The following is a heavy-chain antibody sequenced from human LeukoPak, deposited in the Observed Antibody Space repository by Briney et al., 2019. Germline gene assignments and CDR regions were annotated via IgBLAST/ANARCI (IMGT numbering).Heavy chain of an antibody. J-gene: IGHJ4*02. CDR1: GFTFSSYS. CDR2: ISSSSSTI. D-gene: IGHD1-14*01. CDR3: ARSLPRSLYYFDY. V-gene: IGHV3-48*04. Sequence: PGGSLRLSCAASGFTFSSYSMNWVRQAPGKGLEWVSYISSSSSTIYYADSVKGRFTISRDNAKNSLYLQMNSLRAEDTAVYYCARSLPRSLYYFDYWGQGTLVTVSS.